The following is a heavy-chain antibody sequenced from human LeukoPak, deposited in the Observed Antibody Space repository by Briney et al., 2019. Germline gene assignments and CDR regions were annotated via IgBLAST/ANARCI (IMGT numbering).Heavy chain of an antibody. D-gene: IGHD3-10*01. J-gene: IGHJ6*03. CDR2: FYGSGYT. CDR3: ARVDIGSGSYYRYYYSMDV. V-gene: IGHV4-39*07. CDR1: GGSISSSTYY. Sequence: PSETLSLTCTVSGGSISSSTYYWGWIRQPPGKGLDGIGCFYGSGYTYYNPSLKSRVSITVDTPKNQFSLKLSSVPAADTAGYYCARVDIGSGSYYRYYYSMDVWGKGTTVTVSS.